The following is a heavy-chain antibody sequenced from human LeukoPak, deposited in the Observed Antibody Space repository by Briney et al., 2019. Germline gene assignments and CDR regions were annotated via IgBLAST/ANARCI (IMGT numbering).Heavy chain of an antibody. V-gene: IGHV3-21*01. J-gene: IGHJ6*02. CDR2: ISSSSSYI. CDR1: GFTFSSYS. CDR3: GREFRPYGMDV. Sequence: GGSLRLPCAASGFTFSSYSMNWVRQAPGKGLEWVSSISSSSSYIYYADSVKGRFTISRDNAKNSLYLQMNSLRAEDTAVYYCGREFRPYGMDVWGQGTTVTVSS.